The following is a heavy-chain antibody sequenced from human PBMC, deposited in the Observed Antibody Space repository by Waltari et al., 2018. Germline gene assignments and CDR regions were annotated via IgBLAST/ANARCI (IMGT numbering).Heavy chain of an antibody. J-gene: IGHJ4*02. CDR2: SYPGDSDT. CDR3: ARLRDSSGYYYEGYFDY. V-gene: IGHV5-51*01. CDR1: GYSFTSYW. D-gene: IGHD3-22*01. Sequence: EVQLVQSGAEVKKPGESLKISCKGSGYSFTSYWIGWVRQMPGKGLEWMGVSYPGDSDTRYSPSFQGQVTISADKSISTAYLQWSSLKASDTAMYYCARLRDSSGYYYEGYFDYWGQGTLVTVSS.